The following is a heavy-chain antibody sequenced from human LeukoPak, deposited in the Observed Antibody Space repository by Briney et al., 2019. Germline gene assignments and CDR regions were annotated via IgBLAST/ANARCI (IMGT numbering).Heavy chain of an antibody. CDR2: IYSSGST. V-gene: IGHV4-61*02. CDR1: GGSISSGSYY. Sequence: SETLSLTCTVSGGSISSGSYYWSWIRQPAGKGLEWIGRIYSSGSTNYNPSLKSRVTISLDTSKNQFSLRLTSVTAADTAVYYCASRQNIDGDYYFQDWGQGTLVTVSS. J-gene: IGHJ4*02. CDR3: ASRQNIDGDYYFQD. D-gene: IGHD3-10*02.